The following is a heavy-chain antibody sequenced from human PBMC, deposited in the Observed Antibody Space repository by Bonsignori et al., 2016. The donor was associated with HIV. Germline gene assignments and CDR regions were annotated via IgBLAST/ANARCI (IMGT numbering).Heavy chain of an antibody. J-gene: IGHJ4*02. CDR3: ARQRGATVTTLFDY. Sequence: WIRQPPGKGLEWIGSIYHSGSTYYNPSLKSRVTISVDTSKNQFSLKLSSVTAADTAVYYCARQRGATVTTLFDYWGQGTLVTVSS. V-gene: IGHV4-38-2*01. CDR2: IYHSGST. D-gene: IGHD4-11*01.